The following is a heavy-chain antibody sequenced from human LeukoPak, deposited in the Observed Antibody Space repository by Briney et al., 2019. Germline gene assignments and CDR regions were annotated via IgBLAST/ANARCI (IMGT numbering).Heavy chain of an antibody. D-gene: IGHD3-3*01. V-gene: IGHV3-21*01. Sequence: GGSLRLSCAASGFTFSSYSMNWVRQAPGKGLEWVSSISSSSYIYYADSVKGRFTISRDNAKNSLYLQMNSLRAEDTAVYYCARTGTPLRFLELRMNWFDPWGQGTLVTVSS. CDR2: ISSSSYI. CDR3: ARTGTPLRFLELRMNWFDP. J-gene: IGHJ5*02. CDR1: GFTFSSYS.